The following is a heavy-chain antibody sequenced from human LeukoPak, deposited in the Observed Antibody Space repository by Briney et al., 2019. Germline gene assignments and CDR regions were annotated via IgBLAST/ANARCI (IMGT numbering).Heavy chain of an antibody. V-gene: IGHV3-7*01. CDR2: IKQDGSEK. J-gene: IGHJ3*02. CDR3: AREIVGYDAFDI. D-gene: IGHD1-1*01. CDR1: GFTFSSYW. Sequence: GGSLRLSCAASGFTFSSYWMSWVRQARGKGLEWVANIKQDGSEKYYVDSVRGRFSISRDNAKNSLYLQMNNLRVDDTALYYCAREIVGYDAFDIWGQGTMVTVSS.